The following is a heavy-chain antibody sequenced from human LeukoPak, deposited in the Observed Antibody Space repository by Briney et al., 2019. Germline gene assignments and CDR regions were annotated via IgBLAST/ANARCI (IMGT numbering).Heavy chain of an antibody. CDR3: AKRPGKAAAGPFDP. V-gene: IGHV3-30*04. Sequence: GRSLRLSCAASGFTFSSYAMHWVRQAPGKGLEWVAVISYDGSNKYYADSVKGRFTISRDNSKNTLYLQMNSLRAEDTAIYYCAKRPGKAAAGPFDPWGQGTLVTVSS. CDR2: ISYDGSNK. D-gene: IGHD6-13*01. J-gene: IGHJ5*02. CDR1: GFTFSSYA.